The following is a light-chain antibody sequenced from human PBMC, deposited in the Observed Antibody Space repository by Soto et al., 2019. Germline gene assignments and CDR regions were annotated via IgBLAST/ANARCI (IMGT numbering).Light chain of an antibody. Sequence: EIVMTQSPATLSVSPGERATLSCRASQSVSSNLAWYQQKPGQAPRLLIYGVSTRATGIPVRFSGSGSGTGFTLTISSLQSEDFAVYYCQQYNKWPLTFGGGTEVEI. CDR2: GVS. CDR1: QSVSSN. CDR3: QQYNKWPLT. V-gene: IGKV3-15*01. J-gene: IGKJ4*01.